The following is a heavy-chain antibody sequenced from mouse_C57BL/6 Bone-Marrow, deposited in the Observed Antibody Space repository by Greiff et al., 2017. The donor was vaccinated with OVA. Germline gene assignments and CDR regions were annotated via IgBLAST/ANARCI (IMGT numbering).Heavy chain of an antibody. D-gene: IGHD2-3*01. CDR3: GGGGRYDGDFAY. CDR2: VFPGSGST. V-gene: IGHV1-56*01. CDR1: GYTFTSYW. Sequence: VQLQQSGPELVRPGASVKISCKAPGYTFTSYWMQWVRQRPGQGLEWIGEVFPGSGSTYYNEKFKGKAPLTVDTSSSTAYMQLSILTSEDSAVYFCGGGGRYDGDFAYWGQGTLVTVSA. J-gene: IGHJ3*01.